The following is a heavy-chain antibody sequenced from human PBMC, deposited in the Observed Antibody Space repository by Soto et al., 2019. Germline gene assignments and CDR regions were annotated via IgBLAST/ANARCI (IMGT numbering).Heavy chain of an antibody. J-gene: IGHJ4*02. CDR1: CYTFTSYG. Sequence: GASVQVSCKASCYTFTSYGISWVRQAPGQGLEWMGWISAYNGNTNYAQKLQGRVTMTRDTSTSTVYMEVRSLTSDDTAVYYCARVLEGSGWFGTMGFWGQGTLVTVSS. V-gene: IGHV1-18*01. CDR2: ISAYNGNT. D-gene: IGHD6-19*01. CDR3: ARVLEGSGWFGTMGF.